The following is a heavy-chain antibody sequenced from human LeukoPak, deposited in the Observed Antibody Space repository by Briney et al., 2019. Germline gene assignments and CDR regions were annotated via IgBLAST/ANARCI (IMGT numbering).Heavy chain of an antibody. CDR1: GFTFSSYA. J-gene: IGHJ6*02. V-gene: IGHV3-30-3*01. CDR3: ARELSGSYYVGYYYYGMDV. Sequence: GGSLRLSCAASGFTFSSYAMHWVRQAPGKGLEWVAVISYDGSNKYYADSVKGRFTISRGNSKNTLCLQMNSLRAEDTAVYYCARELSGSYYVGYYYYGMDVWGQGTLVTVSS. D-gene: IGHD1-26*01. CDR2: ISYDGSNK.